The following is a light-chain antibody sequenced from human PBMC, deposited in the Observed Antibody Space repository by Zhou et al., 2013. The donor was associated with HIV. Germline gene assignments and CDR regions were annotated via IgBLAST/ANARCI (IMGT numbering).Light chain of an antibody. CDR2: GGV. Sequence: DIQMTQSPSSVSASVGDRVTITCRASHGISSWLAWFQQKPGKAPDLLIYGGVTLQSGVPSRFSGSGSGTEFTLTISTLQPEDFATYYCQQLNSYPRTFGQGTKVEIK. CDR1: HGISSW. J-gene: IGKJ1*01. CDR3: QQLNSYPRT. V-gene: IGKV1D-12*01.